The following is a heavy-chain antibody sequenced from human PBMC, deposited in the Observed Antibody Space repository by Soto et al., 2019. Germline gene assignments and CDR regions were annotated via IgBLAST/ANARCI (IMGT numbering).Heavy chain of an antibody. CDR1: GGSISSYY. CDR2: IYTSGST. D-gene: IGHD5-12*01. CDR3: AREGGYGPRTHFDY. Sequence: QVQLQESGPGLVKPSETLSLTCTVSGGSISSYYWSWIRQPAGKGLECIGRIYTSGSTNYNPSLKSRVTMSVDTSKHQFSLKLSSVTAADTAVYYCAREGGYGPRTHFDYWGQGTLVTVSS. V-gene: IGHV4-4*07. J-gene: IGHJ4*02.